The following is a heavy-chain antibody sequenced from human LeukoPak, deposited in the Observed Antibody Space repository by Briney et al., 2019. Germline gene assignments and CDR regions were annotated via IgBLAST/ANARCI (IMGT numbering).Heavy chain of an antibody. CDR2: MNHSGSA. CDR1: GGSISSNSYY. J-gene: IGHJ4*02. D-gene: IGHD6-25*01. V-gene: IGHV4-39*07. Sequence: SETLSLTCTVSGGSISSNSYYWGWIRQPPGKGLEWIGEMNHSGSANYNPSLKSRVTISVDTSKKQFSLRLNSVTAADTAVYYCARGIGGYYFDYWGQGTLVTVSS. CDR3: ARGIGGYYFDY.